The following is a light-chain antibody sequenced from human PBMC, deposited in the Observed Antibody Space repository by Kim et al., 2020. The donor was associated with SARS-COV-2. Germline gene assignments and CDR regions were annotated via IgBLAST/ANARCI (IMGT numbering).Light chain of an antibody. J-gene: IGKJ2*01. Sequence: EIVMTQTPLSLPVRPGEPASISCRSSQSLLDSDDGKMYLDWYLQKPGKSPPLLIYALSSRASGVPDRFSGSGSATDFTLTISRVEAEDVGLYYCMQRIEFPYTFGQGTKLE. CDR3: MQRIEFPYT. V-gene: IGKV2-40*01. CDR2: ALS. CDR1: QSLLDSDDGKMY.